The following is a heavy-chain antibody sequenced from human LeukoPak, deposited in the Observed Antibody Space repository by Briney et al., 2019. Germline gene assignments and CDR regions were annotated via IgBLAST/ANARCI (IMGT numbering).Heavy chain of an antibody. J-gene: IGHJ4*02. Sequence: SETLSLTCTVSGGSISSSSYYWGWIRQPPGKGLEWIGSIYYSGSTYYNPSLKSRVTISVDTSKNQFPLKLSSVTAADTAVYYCARTSEGDYGDYTIDYWGQGTLVTVSS. CDR2: IYYSGST. CDR1: GGSISSSSYY. V-gene: IGHV4-39*01. CDR3: ARTSEGDYGDYTIDY. D-gene: IGHD4-17*01.